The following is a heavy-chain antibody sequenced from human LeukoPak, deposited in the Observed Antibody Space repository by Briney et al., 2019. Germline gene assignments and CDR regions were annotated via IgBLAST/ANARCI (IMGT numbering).Heavy chain of an antibody. J-gene: IGHJ4*02. CDR3: ARDGAATFPDY. V-gene: IGHV4-4*07. CDR2: TYGGGTT. CDR1: GGSISGHY. D-gene: IGHD1-26*01. Sequence: PSETLSLTCTVSGGSISGHYWSWIRQPAGKGLEWIARTYGGGTTDYNSLLRSRVAMSADTSKNQCSLRLTAVTAADTAVYYCARDGAATFPDYWGQGTLVTVSS.